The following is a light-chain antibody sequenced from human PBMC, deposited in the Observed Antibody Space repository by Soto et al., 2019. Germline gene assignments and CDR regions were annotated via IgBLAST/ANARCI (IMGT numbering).Light chain of an antibody. Sequence: QAVVTQPPSASGTPGQRVTISCSGSSSNIGSNYVYWYQQLPGTAPKLLIYSNNQRPSGVPDRFSGSKSGTSASLAISGLRSEDEADYYCAAWDDSLSGDVVFGGGTKLTVL. CDR3: AAWDDSLSGDVV. CDR1: SSNIGSNY. J-gene: IGLJ2*01. CDR2: SNN. V-gene: IGLV1-47*02.